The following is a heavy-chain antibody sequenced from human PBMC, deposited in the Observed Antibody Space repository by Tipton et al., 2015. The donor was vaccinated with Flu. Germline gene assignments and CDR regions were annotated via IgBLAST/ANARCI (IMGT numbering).Heavy chain of an antibody. CDR3: TKDRNGEGYFDY. Sequence: QVQLVQSGGGVVRPGRSLRLSCSASGFSFSFYGMHWVRQAPGKGLERLALIWYDGSNQFYADSVKGRFTISRDNSANTLYLQMNSLRVEDTAMYYCTKDRNGEGYFDYWGQGALVTVSS. V-gene: IGHV3-33*06. CDR1: GFSFSFYG. D-gene: IGHD4-17*01. CDR2: IWYDGSNQ. J-gene: IGHJ4*02.